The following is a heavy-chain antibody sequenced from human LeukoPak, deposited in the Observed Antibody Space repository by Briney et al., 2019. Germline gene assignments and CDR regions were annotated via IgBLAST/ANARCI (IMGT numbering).Heavy chain of an antibody. CDR2: INTDGSST. D-gene: IGHD6-13*01. CDR3: AREFAAAGKYFQH. Sequence: PGGSLRLSCAASGFTFSSYWMHWVRQAPGKGLVWVSRINTDGSSTSYADSVKGRFTISRDNAKNTLYLQMNSLRAEDTAVYYCAREFAAAGKYFQHWGQGTLVTVSS. J-gene: IGHJ1*01. V-gene: IGHV3-74*01. CDR1: GFTFSSYW.